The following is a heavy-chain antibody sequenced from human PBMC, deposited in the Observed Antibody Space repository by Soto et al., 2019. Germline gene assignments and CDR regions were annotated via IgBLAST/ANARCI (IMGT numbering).Heavy chain of an antibody. J-gene: IGHJ6*02. CDR1: GYTFTSYA. V-gene: IGHV1-3*01. CDR2: INAGNGNT. Sequence: ASVKVSCKASGYTFTSYAMHWVRQAPGQRLEWMGWINAGNGNTKYSQKLQGRVTITRDTSASTAYMELSSLRSEDTAVYYCARDWPYYYGMDVWGQGTTVTVSS. CDR3: ARDWPYYYGMDV.